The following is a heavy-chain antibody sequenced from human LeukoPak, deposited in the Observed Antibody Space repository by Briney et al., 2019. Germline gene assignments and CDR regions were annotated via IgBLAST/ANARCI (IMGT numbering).Heavy chain of an antibody. CDR1: GGSISSYYY. V-gene: IGHV4-59*08. J-gene: IGHJ4*02. CDR2: MDNSGST. CDR3: ARGSGWFYY. Sequence: SETLSLTCTVSGGSISSYYYWSWIRQPPGKGLGWIGYMDNSGSTNYNPSLKSRVTISVDTSKNQVSLKLSTVTAADTAVYYCARGSGWFYYWGQGTLVTVSS. D-gene: IGHD6-19*01.